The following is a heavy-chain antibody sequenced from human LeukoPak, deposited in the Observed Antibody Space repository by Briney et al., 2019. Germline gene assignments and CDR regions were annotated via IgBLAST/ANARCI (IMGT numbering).Heavy chain of an antibody. V-gene: IGHV1-69*05. D-gene: IGHD5-12*01. CDR3: ASGSPDIVATIEYYYYMDV. J-gene: IGHJ6*03. Sequence: SVKVSCKASGGTFSCYAISWVRQAPGQGLEWMGGIIPIFGTANYAQKFQGRVTITTDESTSTAYMELSSLRSEDTAVYYCASGSPDIVATIEYYYYMDVWGKGTTVTVSS. CDR2: IIPIFGTA. CDR1: GGTFSCYA.